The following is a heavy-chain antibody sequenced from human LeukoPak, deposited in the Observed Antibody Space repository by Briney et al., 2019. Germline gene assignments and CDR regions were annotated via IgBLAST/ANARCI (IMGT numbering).Heavy chain of an antibody. V-gene: IGHV3-7*01. CDR3: ARDRGSSGRLGRFDN. J-gene: IGHJ4*02. D-gene: IGHD6-19*01. CDR2: IKQDGSEK. Sequence: GGSLRLSCAASGSTLSTYWMTWVRQAPGKGLEWVANIKQDGSEKYYVDSVKGRFTISRDNAKKSLYLQMNSLRVEDTAVYYCARDRGSSGRLGRFDNWGQGTLVTVSP. CDR1: GSTLSTYW.